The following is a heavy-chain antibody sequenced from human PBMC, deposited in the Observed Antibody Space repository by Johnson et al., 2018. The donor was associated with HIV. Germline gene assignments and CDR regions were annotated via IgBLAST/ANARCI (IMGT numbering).Heavy chain of an antibody. J-gene: IGHJ3*02. CDR1: GFTFYNYA. CDR3: ARSGYCTTSSCTDDAFDI. CDR2: INWHGGST. V-gene: IGHV3-20*04. D-gene: IGHD2-2*01. Sequence: VQLVESGGGVVRPGGSLRLSCAASGFTFYNYAMSWVRQTPGKGLEWVSGINWHGGSTGYADSVKGRFTISRDNSKNTLYLQMNSLRAEDTAVYYCARSGYCTTSSCTDDAFDIWGQGTMVIVSS.